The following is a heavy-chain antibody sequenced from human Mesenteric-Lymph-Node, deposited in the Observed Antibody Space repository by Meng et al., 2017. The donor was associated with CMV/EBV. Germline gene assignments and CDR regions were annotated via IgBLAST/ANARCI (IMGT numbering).Heavy chain of an antibody. V-gene: IGHV3-23*01. CDR1: GFTFRSYA. CDR3: AKEAGYSSSWADY. D-gene: IGHD6-13*01. J-gene: IGHJ4*02. Sequence: CAASGFTFRSYAMSWVRQAPGKGLEWVSAISGSGGSTYYADSVKGRFTISRDNSKNTLYLQMNSLRAEDTAVYYCAKEAGYSSSWADYWGQGTLVTVSS. CDR2: ISGSGGST.